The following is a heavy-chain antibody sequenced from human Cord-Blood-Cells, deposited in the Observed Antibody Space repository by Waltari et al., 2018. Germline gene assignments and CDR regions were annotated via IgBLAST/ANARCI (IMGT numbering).Heavy chain of an antibody. CDR1: GYTFTSYY. J-gene: IGHJ5*02. CDR3: AGTEDDSSNWFRFDP. D-gene: IGHD3-22*01. Sequence: QVQLVQSGAEVKKPGASVKVSCKASGYTFTSYYMPWVRQAPGQGLEWMGIINPSGGSTSYAQKFQGRVTMTRDTSTSTVYMELSSLRSEDTTVYYCAGTEDDSSNWFRFDPWGQGTLVTVSS. CDR2: INPSGGST. V-gene: IGHV1-46*01.